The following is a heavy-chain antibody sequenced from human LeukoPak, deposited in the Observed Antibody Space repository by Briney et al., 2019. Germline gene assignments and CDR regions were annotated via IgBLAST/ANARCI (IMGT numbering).Heavy chain of an antibody. D-gene: IGHD2-21*02. CDR3: ARDPNGDCIGAFEF. CDR2: ITSGGAP. J-gene: IGHJ3*01. CDR1: GFTFSNYA. V-gene: IGHV3-23*01. Sequence: GGSLRLSCAASGFTFSNYAVMWVRQAPGQGLEWVSAITSGGAPRYADSVKGRFTISRDNSKNTLYLQMNSLRAEDTAQYFCARDPNGDCIGAFEFWGRGTVVTVSS.